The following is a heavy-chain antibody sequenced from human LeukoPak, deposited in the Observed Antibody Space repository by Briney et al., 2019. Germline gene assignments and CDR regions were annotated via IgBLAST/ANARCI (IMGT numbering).Heavy chain of an antibody. CDR1: GGSISSSSYY. Sequence: SETLSLTCTVSGGSISSSSYYWGWIRLPPGKGLEWIGSIYYSGSTYYNPSLKSRVTISVDTSKNQFSLKLSSVTAADTAVYYCARHAYSSSPSFDYWGQGTLVTVSS. D-gene: IGHD6-6*01. J-gene: IGHJ4*02. CDR3: ARHAYSSSPSFDY. V-gene: IGHV4-39*01. CDR2: IYYSGST.